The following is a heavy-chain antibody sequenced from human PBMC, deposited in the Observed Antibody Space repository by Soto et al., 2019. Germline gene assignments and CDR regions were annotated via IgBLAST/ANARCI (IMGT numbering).Heavy chain of an antibody. CDR2: VSSTGST. Sequence: HVQLQESGPGLVKPSETLSLTCTVSGASITQYYWNWIRQSPGKGLEWIVSVSSTGSTFYNPSLTSRVTVSLDTSKNQFSLTLNSVTAADTAVYHCARGGGSPYLNHEFDFWGQGTLVTVSS. D-gene: IGHD6-13*01. CDR3: ARGGGSPYLNHEFDF. V-gene: IGHV4-59*01. J-gene: IGHJ4*02. CDR1: GASITQYY.